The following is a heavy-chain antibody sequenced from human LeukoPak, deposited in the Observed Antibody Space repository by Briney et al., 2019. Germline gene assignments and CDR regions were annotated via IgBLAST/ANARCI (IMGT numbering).Heavy chain of an antibody. CDR2: INPDSGGT. D-gene: IGHD5-24*01. V-gene: IGHV1-2*02. CDR1: GYTFTGYY. J-gene: IGHJ4*02. Sequence: ASVKVSCKASGYTFTGYYMHWVRQAHGQGLEWMGWINPDSGGTNYAEKFQGRVTMTRDTSISTAYMELSRLRSDDTAVYYCARPPGRDGYNRYEYWGQGTLVTVSS. CDR3: ARPPGRDGYNRYEY.